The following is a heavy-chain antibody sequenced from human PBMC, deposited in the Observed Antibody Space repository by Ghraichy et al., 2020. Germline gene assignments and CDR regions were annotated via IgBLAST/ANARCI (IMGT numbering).Heavy chain of an antibody. V-gene: IGHV4-39*01. CDR1: GGSISSSSYY. D-gene: IGHD3-22*01. CDR3: ARLPYYYDSSGYWHFDY. J-gene: IGHJ4*02. CDR2: IYYSGST. Sequence: SETLSLTCTVSGGSISSSSYYWGWIRQPPGKGLEWIGSIYYSGSTYYNPSLKSRVTISVDTSKNQFSLKLSSVTAADTAVYYCARLPYYYDSSGYWHFDYWGQGTLVTVSS.